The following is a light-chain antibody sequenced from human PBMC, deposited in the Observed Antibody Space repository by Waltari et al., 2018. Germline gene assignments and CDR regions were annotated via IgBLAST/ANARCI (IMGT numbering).Light chain of an antibody. CDR1: QTISSW. V-gene: IGKV1-5*03. CDR3: QQYNSYWT. J-gene: IGKJ1*01. CDR2: KAS. Sequence: DIQRTQSPSTRTASVGDRVTITCRASQTISSWLAWYQQKPGKAPKLLIYKASSLESEVPSRFSGSGSGTEFPLTISSLHPDDFATYYCQQYNSYWTFGQGTKVEIK.